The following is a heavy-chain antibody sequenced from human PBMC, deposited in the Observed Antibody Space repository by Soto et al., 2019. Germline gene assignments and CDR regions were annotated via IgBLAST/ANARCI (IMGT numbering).Heavy chain of an antibody. V-gene: IGHV1-24*01. CDR2: FDPEDGET. J-gene: IGHJ6*02. CDR1: GYTLTELS. D-gene: IGHD5-12*01. CDR3: ATGPGSGYDWSAHHYYYGMDV. Sequence: SVKVSCKVSGYTLTELSMHWVRQAPGKGLEWMGGFDPEDGETIYAQKFQGRVTMTEDTSTDTAYMELSSLRSEDTAVYYCATGPGSGYDWSAHHYYYGMDVWGQGTTVTVSS.